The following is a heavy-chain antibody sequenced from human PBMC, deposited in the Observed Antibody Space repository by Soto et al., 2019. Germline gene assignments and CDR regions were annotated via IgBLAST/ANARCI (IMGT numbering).Heavy chain of an antibody. V-gene: IGHV1-3*01. Sequence: ASVKVSCKTSGYTITNYAMHWVRQANEQGLEWMGWINAGNSKTRYSQKFQGRVAITRDTSANTTYMELCSLRSEDTAVYYCARSFSGSYNYYYYNMDVWGQGTTVTVSS. CDR1: GYTITNYA. CDR2: INAGNSKT. J-gene: IGHJ6*02. D-gene: IGHD1-26*01. CDR3: ARSFSGSYNYYYYNMDV.